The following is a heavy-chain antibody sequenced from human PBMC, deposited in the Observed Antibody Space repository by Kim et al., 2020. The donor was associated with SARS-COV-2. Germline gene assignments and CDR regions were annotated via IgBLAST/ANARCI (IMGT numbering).Heavy chain of an antibody. J-gene: IGHJ4*02. CDR2: INHSGST. CDR3: ARGSNGGKDY. CDR1: GGSFSGYY. V-gene: IGHV4-34*01. D-gene: IGHD2-15*01. Sequence: SETLSLTCAVYGGSFSGYYWSWIRQPPGKGLEWIGEINHSGSTNYNPSLKSRVTISVDTSKNQFSLKLSSVTAADTAVYYCARGSNGGKDYWGQGTLVTVSS.